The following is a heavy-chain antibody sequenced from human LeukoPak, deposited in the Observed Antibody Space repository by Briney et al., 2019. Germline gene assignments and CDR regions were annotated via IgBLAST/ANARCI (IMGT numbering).Heavy chain of an antibody. Sequence: PGGSLRLSCAASGFTFSRYWMHWVRQAPGKGLVWVSRITSDGSTTTYADSVKGRFTISRDNAKNTLHLQMDSLRAEDTAVYYCARDRSGGGYDFDFWGQGTLVTVSS. CDR2: ITSDGSTT. J-gene: IGHJ4*02. CDR1: GFTFSRYW. V-gene: IGHV3-74*01. D-gene: IGHD5-12*01. CDR3: ARDRSGGGYDFDF.